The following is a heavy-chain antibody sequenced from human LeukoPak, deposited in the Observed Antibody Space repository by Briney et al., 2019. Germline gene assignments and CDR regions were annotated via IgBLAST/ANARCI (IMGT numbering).Heavy chain of an antibody. V-gene: IGHV4-59*01. Sequence: PSGTLSLTCTVSGGSISSYYWNWIRQPPGKGLEWIGYVSYNGNTNYNPSLKGRVTMSVDTSKNQFSLKLSSVTAADTAVYFCARVYSSGWYLFDYWGQGTLVTVSS. D-gene: IGHD6-19*01. J-gene: IGHJ4*02. CDR3: ARVYSSGWYLFDY. CDR2: VSYNGNT. CDR1: GGSISSYY.